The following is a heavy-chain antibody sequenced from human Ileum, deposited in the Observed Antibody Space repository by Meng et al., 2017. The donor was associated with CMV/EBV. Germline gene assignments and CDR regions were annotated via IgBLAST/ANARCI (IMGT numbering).Heavy chain of an antibody. CDR3: GRAGARGVPVDM. J-gene: IGHJ4*02. Sequence: QMQLQGSGPGLLKPSESRSPTCIFSGDSISGYHWTWIRKPAGKGLEWIGRLRTSGTTDHNPSLKSRVTLSIDTSKNQFSLKLNSVTAADTAVYYCGRAGARGVPVDMWGQGTLVTVSS. V-gene: IGHV4-4*07. D-gene: IGHD3-10*01. CDR2: LRTSGTT. CDR1: GDSISGYH.